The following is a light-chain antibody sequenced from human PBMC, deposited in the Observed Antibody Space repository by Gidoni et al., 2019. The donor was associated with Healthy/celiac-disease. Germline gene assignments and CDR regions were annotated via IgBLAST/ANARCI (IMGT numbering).Light chain of an antibody. J-gene: IGKJ1*01. Sequence: ETVMTQSPATLSVSPGERATLSCRASQSVSSNLAWYQQKPGQAPRLLIYGASTRATGIPARFSGSGSATEFTLTISSLQSEDFAVYYCQQYNSWPRTFXEXTKVEIK. V-gene: IGKV3-15*01. CDR3: QQYNSWPRT. CDR2: GAS. CDR1: QSVSSN.